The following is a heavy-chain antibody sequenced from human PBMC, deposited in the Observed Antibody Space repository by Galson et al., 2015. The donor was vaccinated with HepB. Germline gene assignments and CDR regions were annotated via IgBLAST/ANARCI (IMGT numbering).Heavy chain of an antibody. Sequence: SLRLSCAASGFTFSSYAMSWVRQAPGKGLEWVSVISGSGHSTYYTDSVKGRFTISRDNSKNTLYLQMNSLRAEDTAVYYCAKDFSVVVAAPIDYWGQGSLVAVSS. J-gene: IGHJ4*02. V-gene: IGHV3-23*01. CDR1: GFTFSSYA. CDR3: AKDFSVVVAAPIDY. CDR2: ISGSGHST. D-gene: IGHD2-15*01.